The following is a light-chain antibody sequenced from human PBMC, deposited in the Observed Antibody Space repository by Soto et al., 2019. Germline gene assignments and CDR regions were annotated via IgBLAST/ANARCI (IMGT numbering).Light chain of an antibody. CDR2: GAS. J-gene: IGKJ1*01. CDR3: QQYGGTPPP. Sequence: EIVLTQSPGTLSLSPGERATLSCRASESVSNNYLAWYQRKPGQAPRLLIYGASYRATDIPDRFSGSGSGTDFTLTIARLEAEDFAVYICQQYGGTPPPFGLGTKVEI. V-gene: IGKV3-20*01. CDR1: ESVSNNY.